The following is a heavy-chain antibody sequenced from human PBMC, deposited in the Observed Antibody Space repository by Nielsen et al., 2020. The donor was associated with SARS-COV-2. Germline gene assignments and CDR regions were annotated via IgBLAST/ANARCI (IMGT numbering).Heavy chain of an antibody. CDR2: IYFSGST. D-gene: IGHD3-10*01. CDR3: ARGKRGVAFDV. Sequence: SETLSLTCTVSGGSISGYYWNWIRQSPGKGLEWIGYIYFSGSTTYNPSLKSRVTISVDTSKSHFSLKLNSVTAADTADYYCARGKRGVAFDVWGQGSMVTVSS. V-gene: IGHV4-59*01. CDR1: GGSISGYY. J-gene: IGHJ3*01.